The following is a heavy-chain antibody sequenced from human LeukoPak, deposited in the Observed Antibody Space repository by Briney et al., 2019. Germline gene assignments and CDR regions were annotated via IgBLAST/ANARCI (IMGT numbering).Heavy chain of an antibody. Sequence: PGGSLRLSCAASGFSLSTYWMSWVRQAPGRELEWVANIKSDGSDKYYVASVKGRFTISRDNGRNSLDLQMNGLRAEDTAVYYCARQMLITVTTFDYWGQGTLVTVSS. CDR2: IKSDGSDK. J-gene: IGHJ4*02. CDR1: GFSLSTYW. V-gene: IGHV3-7*05. CDR3: ARQMLITVTTFDY. D-gene: IGHD4-17*01.